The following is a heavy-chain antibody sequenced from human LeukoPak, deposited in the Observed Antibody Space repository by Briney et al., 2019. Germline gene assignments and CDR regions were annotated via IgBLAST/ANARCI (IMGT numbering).Heavy chain of an antibody. CDR3: LAGINCVEYVFDY. CDR2: IVVGSDYS. D-gene: IGHD3-16*01. Sequence: ASVKVSCKVSGFTLIRSFIHWVRQARGQRLEGVGWIVVGSDYSNSAQKFQERVSITRDMSTSTVYMELSSLPHQAAAVYFCLAGINCVEYVFDYWGHGSLVTVSS. J-gene: IGHJ4*01. CDR1: GFTLIRSF. V-gene: IGHV1-58*02.